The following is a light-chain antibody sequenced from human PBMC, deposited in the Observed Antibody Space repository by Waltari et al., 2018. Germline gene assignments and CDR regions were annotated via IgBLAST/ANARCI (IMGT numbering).Light chain of an antibody. CDR2: AAS. Sequence: DIQLTQSPSFLSAAVGDRVTITCRASQGISTYLAWYQQKPGKAPAVLIFAASSLQNGVPTRFSGHGSGTEFTLTIRSLQPEDVGTYYCQQLNTYPLTFGGGTKVDI. CDR1: QGISTY. J-gene: IGKJ4*01. V-gene: IGKV1-9*01. CDR3: QQLNTYPLT.